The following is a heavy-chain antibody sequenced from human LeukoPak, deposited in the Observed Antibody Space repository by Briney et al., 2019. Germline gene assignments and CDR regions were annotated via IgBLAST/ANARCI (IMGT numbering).Heavy chain of an antibody. CDR2: VYYSGST. J-gene: IGHJ4*02. CDR3: ARAGYYDSSGYHPGLDY. V-gene: IGHV4-31*03. D-gene: IGHD3-22*01. Sequence: SETLSLTCTVSGGSISSGGYYWSWIRQHPGKGLEWIGYVYYSGSTYYNPSLKSRVTISVDTSKNQFSLKLSSVTAADTAVYYCARAGYYDSSGYHPGLDYWGQGTLVTVSS. CDR1: GGSISSGGYY.